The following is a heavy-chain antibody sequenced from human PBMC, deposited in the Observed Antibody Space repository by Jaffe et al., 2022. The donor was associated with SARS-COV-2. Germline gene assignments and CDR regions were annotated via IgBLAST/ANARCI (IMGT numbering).Heavy chain of an antibody. J-gene: IGHJ6*03. Sequence: QVQLVESGGGLVKPGGSLRLSCAASGFTFSDYYMSWIRQAPGKGLEWVSYISNSASTIYYADSVKGRFTISRDNAKNSLYLQMNSLRAEDTAVYYCARDRESYSTSYYFYMDVWGKGTTVTVSS. V-gene: IGHV3-11*01. CDR1: GFTFSDYY. D-gene: IGHD3-3*01. CDR3: ARDRESYSTSYYFYMDV. CDR2: ISNSASTI.